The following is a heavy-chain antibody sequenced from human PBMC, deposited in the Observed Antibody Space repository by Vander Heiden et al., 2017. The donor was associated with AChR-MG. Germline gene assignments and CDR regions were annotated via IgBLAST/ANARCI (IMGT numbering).Heavy chain of an antibody. J-gene: IGHJ4*02. D-gene: IGHD6-19*01. CDR1: GFTFSSYA. V-gene: IGHV3-23*01. CDR2: ISGSGGST. Sequence: EVQLLESGGGLVQPGGSLRLSCAASGFTFSSYAMSWVRQAPGKGLEWVSAISGSGGSTYYADSVKGRFTISRDNSKNTLYLQMNSLRAEDTAVYYCAKDGVRYSSGWYVFDYWGQGTLVTVSS. CDR3: AKDGVRYSSGWYVFDY.